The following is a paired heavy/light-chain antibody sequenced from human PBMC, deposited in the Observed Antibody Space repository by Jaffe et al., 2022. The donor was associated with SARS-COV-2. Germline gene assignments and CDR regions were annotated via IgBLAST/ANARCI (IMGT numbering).Light chain of an antibody. J-gene: IGLJ1*01. Sequence: QSALTQPASVSGSPGQSITISCTGTNSDVGGYNYVSWYQQHPGKAPKLMIYDVNNRPSGVSNRFSGSKSGNTASLTISGLQAEDEADYYCSSYRSSNSPLVFGTGTKVTVL. CDR1: NSDVGGYNY. V-gene: IGLV2-14*01. CDR3: SSYRSSNSPLV. CDR2: DVN.
Heavy chain of an antibody. CDR3: AHKPYYSDSSGYYYLGLVDPFYFDY. CDR2: IYWDDDK. CDR1: GFSLSTSGVG. J-gene: IGHJ4*02. Sequence: QITLKESGPTLVKPTQTLTLTCTFSGFSLSTSGVGVGWIRQPPGKALEWLALIYWDDDKRYSPSLKSRLTITKDTSKDQVVLTMTYMDPVDTATYYCAHKPYYSDSSGYYYLGLVDPFYFDYWGQGTLVTVSS. D-gene: IGHD3-22*01. V-gene: IGHV2-5*02.